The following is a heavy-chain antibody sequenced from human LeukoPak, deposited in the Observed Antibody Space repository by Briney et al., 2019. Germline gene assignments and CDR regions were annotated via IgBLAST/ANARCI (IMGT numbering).Heavy chain of an antibody. CDR1: GFTFSGSA. CDR3: TTVTTAVDYYYYYMDV. J-gene: IGHJ6*03. Sequence: GGSLRLSCAASGFTFSGSAMHWVRQASGKGLEWVGRIRSKANSYATAYAASVKGRFTISRDDSKNTAYLQMNSLKTEDTAVYYCTTVTTAVDYYYYYMDVWGKGTTVTVSS. D-gene: IGHD4-11*01. V-gene: IGHV3-73*01. CDR2: IRSKANSYAT.